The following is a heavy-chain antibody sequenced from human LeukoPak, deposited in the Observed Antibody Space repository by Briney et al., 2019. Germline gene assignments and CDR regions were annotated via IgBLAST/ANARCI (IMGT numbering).Heavy chain of an antibody. CDR1: RFIFSSYA. CDR3: ARGGSSWDFAFDI. D-gene: IGHD6-13*01. J-gene: IGHJ3*02. V-gene: IGHV3-30*04. CDR2: LSYDGSDK. Sequence: GGPLRLSCAASRFIFSSYAMHWVRQAPGRRLEWVAVLSYDGSDKYYADSVKGRFTISRDNSRNTLYLQMNSLRTEDTAMYYCARGGSSWDFAFDIWGQGTMVTVSS.